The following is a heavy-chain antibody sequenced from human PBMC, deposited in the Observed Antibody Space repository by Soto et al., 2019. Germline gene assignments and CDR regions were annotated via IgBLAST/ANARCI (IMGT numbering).Heavy chain of an antibody. Sequence: QVQLVQSGAEVKKPGASVKLSRKPSGYTFSGYYVHWVRQAPGQGLEWLGVFKPTGGGSTSYAQRFQGRVTVTRDTSTSTVYMELGCLRFDATAVFFCASDYGSGVEMDVWGQGTRVTVSS. CDR2: FKPTGGGST. J-gene: IGHJ6*02. CDR1: GYTFSGYY. D-gene: IGHD3-10*01. V-gene: IGHV1-46*01. CDR3: ASDYGSGVEMDV.